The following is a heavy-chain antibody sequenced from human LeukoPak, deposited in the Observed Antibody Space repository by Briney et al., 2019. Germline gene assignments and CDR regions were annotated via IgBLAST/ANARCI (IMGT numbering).Heavy chain of an antibody. CDR1: GGSISSSNW. D-gene: IGHD3-10*01. CDR3: ATVAVIRGVTYFDY. Sequence: PSETLSLTCAVSGGSISSSNWWSWVRPPPGKGLEWIGEIYHSGSTNYNPSLESRVTISVDTSKNQFSLKLRSVTAADTAVYYCATVAVIRGVTYFDYWGQGTLVTVSS. CDR2: IYHSGST. V-gene: IGHV4-4*02. J-gene: IGHJ4*02.